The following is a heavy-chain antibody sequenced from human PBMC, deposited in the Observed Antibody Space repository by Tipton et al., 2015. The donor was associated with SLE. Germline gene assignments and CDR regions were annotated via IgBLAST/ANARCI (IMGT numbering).Heavy chain of an antibody. D-gene: IGHD3-10*01. CDR3: ARDSGAIDY. J-gene: IGHJ4*02. CDR2: IYHSGST. CDR1: GGSISSYY. Sequence: TLSLTCTVSGGSISSYYCSWIRQPPGKGLEWIGEIYHSGSTHYNPSLKSRVIISMDKSQNQFSLKLSSVTAADTAIYYCARDSGAIDYWGQGTLVSVSS. V-gene: IGHV4-59*12.